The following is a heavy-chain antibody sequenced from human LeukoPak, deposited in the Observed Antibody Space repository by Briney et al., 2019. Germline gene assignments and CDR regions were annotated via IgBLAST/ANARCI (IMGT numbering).Heavy chain of an antibody. CDR2: IYYSGST. CDR3: ARDLTAAAGIGRAYYYYYMDV. CDR1: SGSISSYY. V-gene: IGHV4-59*01. D-gene: IGHD6-13*01. J-gene: IGHJ6*03. Sequence: SETLSLTCTVSSGSISSYYWSWIRQPPGKGLEWIGYIYYSGSTNYNPSLKSRVTTSVDTSKNQFSLKLSSVTAADTAVYYCARDLTAAAGIGRAYYYYYMDVWGKGTTVTVSS.